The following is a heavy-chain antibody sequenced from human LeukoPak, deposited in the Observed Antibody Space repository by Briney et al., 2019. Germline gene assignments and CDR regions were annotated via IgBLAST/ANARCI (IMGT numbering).Heavy chain of an antibody. CDR3: ARAGAYGDAFDI. J-gene: IGHJ3*02. CDR2: ISAYNGNT. V-gene: IGHV1-18*01. Sequence: GASVKVSCKASGYTFTSYGISWVRQAPGQGLEWMGWISAYNGNTNYVQKLQGRVTMTTDTSTGTAYMELRSLRSDDTAVYHCARAGAYGDAFDIWGQGTMVTVSS. CDR1: GYTFTSYG. D-gene: IGHD5-12*01.